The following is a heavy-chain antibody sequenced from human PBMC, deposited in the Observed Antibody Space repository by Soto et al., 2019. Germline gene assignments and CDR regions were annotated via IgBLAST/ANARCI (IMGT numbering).Heavy chain of an antibody. CDR1: GFTFSSYG. CDR3: ARDRLGYCSGGSCFQYYYYYYMDV. J-gene: IGHJ6*03. D-gene: IGHD2-15*01. CDR2: IWYDGSNK. V-gene: IGHV3-33*01. Sequence: GGSLRLSCAASGFTFSSYGMHWVRQAPGKGLEWVAVIWYDGSNKYYADSVKGRFTISRDNSKNTLYLQMNSLRAEDTAVYYCARDRLGYCSGGSCFQYYYYYYMDVWGKGTTVTVSS.